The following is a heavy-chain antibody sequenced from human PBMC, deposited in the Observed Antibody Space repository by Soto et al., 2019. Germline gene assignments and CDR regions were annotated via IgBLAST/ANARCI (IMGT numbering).Heavy chain of an antibody. D-gene: IGHD2-15*01. CDR1: GFKFGDYA. Sequence: EVQLVESGGGLVQPGRSLRLSCAASGFKFGDYAMHWVRQAPGKGLEWVSCVSWNSEIVGYADSVKGRFTISRDNAKNSLFLEMNSLRTEDTALYYCAKDRGPCSGNKCSSLYYYYGMDVWGQGTTVTVSS. V-gene: IGHV3-9*01. CDR3: AKDRGPCSGNKCSSLYYYYGMDV. J-gene: IGHJ6*02. CDR2: VSWNSEIV.